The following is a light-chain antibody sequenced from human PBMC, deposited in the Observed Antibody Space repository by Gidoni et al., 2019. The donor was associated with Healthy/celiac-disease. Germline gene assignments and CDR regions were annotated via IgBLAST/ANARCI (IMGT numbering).Light chain of an antibody. Sequence: DIQMTQSPSTLSASVGDGVTITCRASQSISSWLAWYKTKPGKAPKLLIYKASSLESGVPSRFSGSGSGTEFTLTISSLQPDDFATYYCQQYNSYSLTFGGGTKVEIK. CDR2: KAS. CDR1: QSISSW. J-gene: IGKJ4*01. V-gene: IGKV1-5*03. CDR3: QQYNSYSLT.